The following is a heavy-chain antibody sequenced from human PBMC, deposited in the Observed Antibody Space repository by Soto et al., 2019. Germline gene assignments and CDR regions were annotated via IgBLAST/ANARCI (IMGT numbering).Heavy chain of an antibody. J-gene: IGHJ3*02. CDR3: AMQYCGGDCYLAPPLGAFDI. CDR1: GGSISSYY. V-gene: IGHV4-59*01. CDR2: IYYSGST. Sequence: SETLSLTCTVSGGSISSYYWSWIRQPPGKGLEWIGYIYYSGSTNYNPSLKSRVTISVDTSKNQFSLKLSSVTAADTAVYYCAMQYCGGDCYLAPPLGAFDIWGQGTMVTVSS. D-gene: IGHD2-21*01.